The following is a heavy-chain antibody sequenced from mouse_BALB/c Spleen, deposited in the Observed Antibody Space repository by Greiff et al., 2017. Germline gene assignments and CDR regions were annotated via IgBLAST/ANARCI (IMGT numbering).Heavy chain of an antibody. CDR3: ERPGAYGEEALDY. CDR2: INPDSSTI. J-gene: IGHJ4*01. V-gene: IGHV4-1*02. CDR1: GFAFSRYW. D-gene: IGHD2-13*01. Sequence: EVKVVESGGGLVQPGGSLKLSCAASGFAFSRYWMRWVRQAPGKGLEWIGEINPDSSTINYTPSLKDKFIISRDNAKKTLYLQMSKVRSEDTALYECERPGAYGEEALDYWGQGTSVTVSS.